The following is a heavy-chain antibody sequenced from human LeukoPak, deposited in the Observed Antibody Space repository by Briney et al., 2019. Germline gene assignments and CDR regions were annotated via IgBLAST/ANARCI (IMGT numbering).Heavy chain of an antibody. Sequence: ASVKVSCKASGYTFTTFGITWVRQASRQGLEWMGWISAYNGDTNYAQKFQGRFTMTTDTSTNTAYIELRNLISDDTAVYYCARDHSSSSQLLDYWGQGTLVTVSS. D-gene: IGHD2-2*01. CDR2: ISAYNGDT. V-gene: IGHV1-18*01. J-gene: IGHJ4*02. CDR3: ARDHSSSSQLLDY. CDR1: GYTFTTFG.